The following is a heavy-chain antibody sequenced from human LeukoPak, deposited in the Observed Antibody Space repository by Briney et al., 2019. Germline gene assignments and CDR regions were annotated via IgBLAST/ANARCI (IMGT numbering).Heavy chain of an antibody. D-gene: IGHD1-26*01. Sequence: PSETLSLTFTLSGGSISSSSYYWGWIRQPPGKGLESIGSIYYSGSTYYNPSLKSRVTISVDTSKNQFSLKLSSVTAADTAVYYCARDSGSYGWVFDYWGQGTLVTVSS. V-gene: IGHV4-39*07. CDR2: IYYSGST. J-gene: IGHJ4*02. CDR3: ARDSGSYGWVFDY. CDR1: GGSISSSSYY.